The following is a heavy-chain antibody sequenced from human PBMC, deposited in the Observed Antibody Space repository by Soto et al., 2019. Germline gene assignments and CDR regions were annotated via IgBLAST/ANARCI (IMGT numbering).Heavy chain of an antibody. Sequence: GGSLRLSCAASGFTFSSYGMHWVRQAPGKGLEWVAVISYDGSNKYYADSVKGRFTISRDNSKNTLYLQMNSLRAEDTAVYYCAKDHKFIAIAVAGTDSLQYYFDYWGQGTLVTVSS. J-gene: IGHJ4*02. V-gene: IGHV3-30*18. CDR1: GFTFSSYG. CDR3: AKDHKFIAIAVAGTDSLQYYFDY. CDR2: ISYDGSNK. D-gene: IGHD6-19*01.